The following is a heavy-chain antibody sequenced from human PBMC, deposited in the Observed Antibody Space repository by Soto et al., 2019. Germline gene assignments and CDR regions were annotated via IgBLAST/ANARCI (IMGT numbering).Heavy chain of an antibody. Sequence: ASVKVSCKSSGDTFTGYYMHWVRQAPGQGLEWMGWINPNSGGTNYAQKFQGWVTMTRDTSISTAYMELSRLRSDDTAVYYCARDYYDSAFDIWGQGTMVTVSS. CDR2: INPNSGGT. D-gene: IGHD3-22*01. V-gene: IGHV1-2*04. CDR3: ARDYYDSAFDI. J-gene: IGHJ3*02. CDR1: GDTFTGYY.